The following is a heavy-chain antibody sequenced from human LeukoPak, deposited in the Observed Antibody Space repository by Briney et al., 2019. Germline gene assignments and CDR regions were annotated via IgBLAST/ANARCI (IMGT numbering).Heavy chain of an antibody. CDR1: GFTFSTYG. D-gene: IGHD2-2*01. CDR2: IWFDGSNK. Sequence: GGSLRLSCAASGFTFSTYGMHWVRQAPGRGLEWVAVIWFDGSNKYNADSVRGRFTISRDNSKNTLYLEMNSLRDEDTAVYYCAKASGRYCNSTRCQAPLDYWGQGTLVTVSS. CDR3: AKASGRYCNSTRCQAPLDY. V-gene: IGHV3-33*06. J-gene: IGHJ4*02.